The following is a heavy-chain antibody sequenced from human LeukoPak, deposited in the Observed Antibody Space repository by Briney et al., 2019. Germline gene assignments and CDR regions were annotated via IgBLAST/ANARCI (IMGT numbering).Heavy chain of an antibody. J-gene: IGHJ4*02. CDR1: GFTFRSYA. V-gene: IGHV3-30-3*01. Sequence: GGSLRLSCAASGFTFRSYAMNWVRQAPGKGLEWVAFISYDGSIKYYADSVKGRFTISRDNSKNTLYLQMSSLRTEDTAVYYCARDRSRNYSCDYWGQGTLVSVSS. CDR2: ISYDGSIK. CDR3: ARDRSRNYSCDY. D-gene: IGHD2-2*01.